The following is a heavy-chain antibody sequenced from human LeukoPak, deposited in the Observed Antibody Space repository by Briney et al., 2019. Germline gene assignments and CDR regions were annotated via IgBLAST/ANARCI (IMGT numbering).Heavy chain of an antibody. Sequence: SVKVSCKASGGTFSSYAISWVRQAPGQGLEWMGRIIPIFGIANCAQKFQGRVTITADKSTSTAYMELSSLRSEDTAVYYCSSPSNCSSTSCYRDAFDIWGQGTMVTVSS. CDR2: IIPIFGIA. J-gene: IGHJ3*02. V-gene: IGHV1-69*04. CDR3: SSPSNCSSTSCYRDAFDI. D-gene: IGHD2-2*01. CDR1: GGTFSSYA.